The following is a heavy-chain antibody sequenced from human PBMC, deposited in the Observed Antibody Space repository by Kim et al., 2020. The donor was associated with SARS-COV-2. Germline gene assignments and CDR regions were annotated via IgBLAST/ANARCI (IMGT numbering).Heavy chain of an antibody. V-gene: IGHV3-23*01. CDR2: ISGSGGST. Sequence: GGSLRLSCAASGFTFSSYAMSWVRQAPGKGLEWVSAISGSGGSTYYADSVKGRFTISRDNSKNTLYLQMNSLRAEDTAVYYCAKVSGSLWFGEERFDYWGQGTLVTVSS. CDR1: GFTFSSYA. J-gene: IGHJ4*02. CDR3: AKVSGSLWFGEERFDY. D-gene: IGHD3-10*01.